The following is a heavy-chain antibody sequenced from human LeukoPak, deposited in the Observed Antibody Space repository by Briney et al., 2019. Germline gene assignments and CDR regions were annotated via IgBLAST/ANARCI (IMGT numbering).Heavy chain of an antibody. Sequence: PGRSLRLSCAASGFTFSSYGTHWVRQAPGKGLEWVAVIWYDGSNKYYADSVKGRFTISRDNSKNTLYLQMNSLRAEDTAVYYCARGREYSSSSAFDYWGQGTLVTVSS. CDR2: IWYDGSNK. V-gene: IGHV3-33*01. CDR1: GFTFSSYG. D-gene: IGHD6-6*01. CDR3: ARGREYSSSSAFDY. J-gene: IGHJ4*02.